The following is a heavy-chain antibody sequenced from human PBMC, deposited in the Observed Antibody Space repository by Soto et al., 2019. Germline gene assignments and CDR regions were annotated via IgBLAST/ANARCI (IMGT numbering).Heavy chain of an antibody. V-gene: IGHV4-34*01. D-gene: IGHD1-20*01. J-gene: IGHJ4*02. CDR2: INHSRST. Sequence: PSETLSLTCAVYGGSFSGYYWSWIRQPPGKGLEWIGEINHSRSTNYNPSLKSRVNISVDTSKNQFSLKLSSVTAADTAVYYCARVAGITGTAGFDYWGQGTLVTVSS. CDR3: ARVAGITGTAGFDY. CDR1: GGSFSGYY.